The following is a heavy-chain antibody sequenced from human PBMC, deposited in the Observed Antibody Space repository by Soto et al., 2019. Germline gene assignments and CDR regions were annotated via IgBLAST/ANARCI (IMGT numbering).Heavy chain of an antibody. CDR1: GFTFSDYY. CDR3: ARDHPRYSGYDYVDY. J-gene: IGHJ4*02. CDR2: ISSSSSYT. V-gene: IGHV3-11*05. D-gene: IGHD5-12*01. Sequence: QVQLVESGGGLVKPGGSLRLSCAASGFTFSDYYMSWIRQAPGKGLEWVSYISSSSSYTNCADSVKGRFTISRDNAKNSLYLQRNSLRAEDTAVYDCARDHPRYSGYDYVDYWGQGTLVTVSS.